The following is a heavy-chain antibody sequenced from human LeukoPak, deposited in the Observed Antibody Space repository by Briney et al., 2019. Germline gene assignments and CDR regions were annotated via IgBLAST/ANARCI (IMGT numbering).Heavy chain of an antibody. Sequence: SETLSLTCNISEGSISHDYWVWVRQPPGKGLEWIACIDYGGYTDYNPSVKSRVTMSIDTSKGQFTLHLRSVSAADTAIYYCTTCAPNRYWFAPWGQGIQVTVSS. D-gene: IGHD2-2*01. V-gene: IGHV4-59*08. J-gene: IGHJ5*02. CDR3: TTCAPNRYWFAP. CDR2: IDYGGYT. CDR1: EGSISHDY.